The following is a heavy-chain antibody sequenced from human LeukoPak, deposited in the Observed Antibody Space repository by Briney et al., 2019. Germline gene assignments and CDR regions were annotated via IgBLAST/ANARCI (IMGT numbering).Heavy chain of an antibody. J-gene: IGHJ6*03. D-gene: IGHD4-17*01. CDR2: IFTSENT. CDR3: AREGDYGDYSKSFYYMDV. V-gene: IGHV4-4*07. Sequence: SETLSLTCTVSGGYIGSYYWSWIRQPAGKGLEWIGRIFTSENTDYNPSLKSRVTLSVDMSTSQFSLRLTSVTAADTAVYYCAREGDYGDYSKSFYYMDVWGKGTTVTVSS. CDR1: GGYIGSYY.